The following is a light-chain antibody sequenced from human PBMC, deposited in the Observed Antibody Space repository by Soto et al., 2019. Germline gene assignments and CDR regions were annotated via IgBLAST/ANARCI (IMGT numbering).Light chain of an antibody. CDR3: QSYDSSLGDFWV. CDR1: SSNIGAGYD. J-gene: IGLJ3*02. Sequence: QPVLTQPPSVSGAPGQRVTISCTGSSSNIGAGYDVHWYQQLPGTAPKLLIYGNSNRPSGVPDRFSGSKSGTSASLAITGLQADDEADYYCQSYDSSLGDFWVFGGGTKVTVL. CDR2: GNS. V-gene: IGLV1-40*01.